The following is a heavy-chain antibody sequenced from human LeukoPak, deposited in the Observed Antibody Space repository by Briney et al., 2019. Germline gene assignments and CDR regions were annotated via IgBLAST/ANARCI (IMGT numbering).Heavy chain of an antibody. CDR1: GGSFSGYY. CDR2: INHSGST. D-gene: IGHD4-23*01. Sequence: SETLSLTCAVYGGSFSGYYWSWIRQPPGKGLEWIGEINHSGSTNYNPSLESRVTISVDTSKNQFSLKLSSVTAADTAVYYCARARLRWSRASIDYWGQGTLVTVSS. V-gene: IGHV4-34*01. CDR3: ARARLRWSRASIDY. J-gene: IGHJ4*02.